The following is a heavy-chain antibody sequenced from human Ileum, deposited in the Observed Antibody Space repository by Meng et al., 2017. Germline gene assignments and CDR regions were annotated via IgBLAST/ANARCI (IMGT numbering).Heavy chain of an antibody. V-gene: IGHV4-34*01. CDR2: INHSGST. J-gene: IGHJ5*02. Sequence: QLLQWGAVRLQPSDTLSPTRAVYGGSFSGYYWSWIRQPPGKGLEWIGEINHSGSTNYNPSLKSRVTISVDTSKNQFSLKLSSVTAADTAVYYCARGGPWFDPWGQGTLVTVSS. CDR3: ARGGPWFDP. CDR1: GGSFSGYY.